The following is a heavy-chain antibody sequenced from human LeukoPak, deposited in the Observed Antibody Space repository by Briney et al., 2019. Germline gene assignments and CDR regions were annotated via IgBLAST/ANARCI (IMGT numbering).Heavy chain of an antibody. CDR2: ISSSSSYI. V-gene: IGHV3-21*01. CDR3: ARGYDRGSNWFDP. CDR1: GFNASSNY. J-gene: IGHJ5*02. D-gene: IGHD3-22*01. Sequence: PGGSLRLSCAASGFNASSNYMNWVRQAPGKGLEWVSSISSSSSYIYYADSVKGRFTISRDNAKNSLYLQMNSLRAEDTAAYYCARGYDRGSNWFDPWGQGTLVTVSS.